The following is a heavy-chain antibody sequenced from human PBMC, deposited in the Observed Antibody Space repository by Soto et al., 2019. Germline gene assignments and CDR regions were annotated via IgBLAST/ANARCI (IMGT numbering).Heavy chain of an antibody. J-gene: IGHJ6*03. CDR2: MNPNSGNT. V-gene: IGHV1-8*01. D-gene: IGHD3-10*02. Sequence: QVQLVQSGAEVKKPGASVKVSCKASGYTFTSFDIHWVRQAPGQGLEWMGWMNPNSGNTDYAQKFQGRVTMTRNTSIITAFMELSSLRSEDTAVYYCARAPFTMFTYLDVWGKGTTVTVSS. CDR3: ARAPFTMFTYLDV. CDR1: GYTFTSFD.